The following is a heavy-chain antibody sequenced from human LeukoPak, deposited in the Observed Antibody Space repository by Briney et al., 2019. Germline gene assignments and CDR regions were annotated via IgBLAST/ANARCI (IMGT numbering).Heavy chain of an antibody. CDR1: GGSISSYY. J-gene: IGHJ4*02. CDR2: IYYSGST. CDR3: ARQELRGVNDY. Sequence: SETLSLTCTVSGGSISSYYWSWIRQPPGKGLEWIGYIYYSGSTNSTPSLKSRVTISVDTSKNQFSLKLSSVTAADTAVYYCARQELRGVNDYWGQGTLVTVSS. V-gene: IGHV4-59*08. D-gene: IGHD3-10*01.